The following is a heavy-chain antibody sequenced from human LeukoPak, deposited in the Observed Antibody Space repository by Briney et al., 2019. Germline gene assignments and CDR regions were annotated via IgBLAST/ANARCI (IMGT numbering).Heavy chain of an antibody. V-gene: IGHV4-59*01. CDR1: GGSISSYY. J-gene: IGHJ4*02. CDR3: ARDRTGTYDY. D-gene: IGHD1-1*01. CDR2: IYYSGST. Sequence: SETLSLTCTVSGGSISSYYWSWIRQPPGEGLEWIGYIYYSGSTNYNPSLKSRVTISVDTSKNQFSLKLSSVTAADTAVYYCARDRTGTYDYWGQGTLVTVSS.